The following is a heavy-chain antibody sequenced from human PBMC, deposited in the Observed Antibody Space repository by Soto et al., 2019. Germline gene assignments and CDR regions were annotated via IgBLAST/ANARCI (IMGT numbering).Heavy chain of an antibody. CDR2: ISSSSTI. J-gene: IGHJ6*03. CDR1: GFTFSSYS. D-gene: IGHD3-10*01. Sequence: GGSLRLSCAASGFTFSSYSMNWVRQAPGKGLEWVSYISSSSTIYYADSVKGRFTISRDNAKNSLYLQMNSLRAEDTAVYYCARMVRGVINYYYMDVWGKGTTVTVSS. V-gene: IGHV3-48*01. CDR3: ARMVRGVINYYYMDV.